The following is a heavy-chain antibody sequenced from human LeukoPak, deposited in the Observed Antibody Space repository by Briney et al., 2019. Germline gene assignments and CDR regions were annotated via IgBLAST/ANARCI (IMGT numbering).Heavy chain of an antibody. CDR3: ARDQDGYNGFDY. D-gene: IGHD5-24*01. Sequence: SVKVSCKASGGTFSSYAISWVRQAPGQGLEWMGGIIPIFGTANYAQKFQGRVTITADESTSTAYMELSSLRSEDTAVYYCARDQDGYNGFDYWGQGTLVTVSS. CDR2: IIPIFGTA. V-gene: IGHV1-69*13. J-gene: IGHJ4*02. CDR1: GGTFSSYA.